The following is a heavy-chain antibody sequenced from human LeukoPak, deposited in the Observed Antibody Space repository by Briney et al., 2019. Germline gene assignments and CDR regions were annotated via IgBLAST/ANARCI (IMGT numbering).Heavy chain of an antibody. J-gene: IGHJ4*02. CDR3: ARDNYYGSGSYPPLDY. CDR1: GFTFSSYC. CDR2: IKQDGSEK. D-gene: IGHD3-10*01. V-gene: IGHV3-7*01. Sequence: GGSLRLSCAASGFTFSSYCMSWVRQAPGKGLEWVANIKQDGSEKYYVDSVKGRFTISRDNAKNSLYLQMNSLRGEDTAVYYCARDNYYGSGSYPPLDYWGQGTLVTVSS.